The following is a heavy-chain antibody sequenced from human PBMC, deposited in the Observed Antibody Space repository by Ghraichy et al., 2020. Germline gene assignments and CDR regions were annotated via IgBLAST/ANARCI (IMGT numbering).Heavy chain of an antibody. Sequence: SVKVSCKASGGTFSSYAISWVRQAPGQGLEWMGGIIPIFGTANYAQKFQGRVTITADESTSTAYMELSSLRSEDTAVYYCARAPGDYDILTGYWTVWGQGTLVTVSS. D-gene: IGHD3-9*01. CDR3: ARAPGDYDILTGYWTV. V-gene: IGHV1-69*13. CDR2: IIPIFGTA. J-gene: IGHJ4*02. CDR1: GGTFSSYA.